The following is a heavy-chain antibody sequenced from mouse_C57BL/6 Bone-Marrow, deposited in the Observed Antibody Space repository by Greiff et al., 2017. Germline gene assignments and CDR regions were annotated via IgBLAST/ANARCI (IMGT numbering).Heavy chain of an antibody. CDR2: ISSGGDYI. CDR1: GFTFSSYA. D-gene: IGHD2-4*01. Sequence: EVKLVESGEGLVKPGGSLKLSCAASGFTFSSYAMSWVRQTPEKRLEWVAYISSGGDYIYYAATVKGRFTISRDSARNTLYLQMSSLKSEDTAMYYCTRVCYYDDDFDGWGTGTTVTVSS. J-gene: IGHJ1*03. V-gene: IGHV5-9-1*02. CDR3: TRVCYYDDDFDG.